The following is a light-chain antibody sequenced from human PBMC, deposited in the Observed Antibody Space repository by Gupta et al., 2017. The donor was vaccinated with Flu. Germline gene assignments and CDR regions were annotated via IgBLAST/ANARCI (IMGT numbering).Light chain of an antibody. CDR1: SSNIGNNY. V-gene: IGLV1-51*02. CDR3: ATWDSRLSGWV. CDR2: ENN. J-gene: IGLJ3*02. Sequence: QSVLTQPPSVSAAPGQKVTISCSGSSSNIGNNYVSWYQQLPGTAPKLLIYENNKRPSGIPDRFSGSKSDTSATLAINGLQTGDEADYYCATWDSRLSGWVFGGGTNLTVL.